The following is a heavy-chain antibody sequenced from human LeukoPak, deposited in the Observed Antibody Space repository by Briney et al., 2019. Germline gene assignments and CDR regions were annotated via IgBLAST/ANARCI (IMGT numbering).Heavy chain of an antibody. CDR2: ICWNSGSI. V-gene: IGHV3-9*01. Sequence: GGSLRLSCAASGFTFDDYAMHWVRQAPGKGLEWVSGICWNSGSIGYADSVKGRFTISRDNAENTLYLQMNSLRAEDTAVYYCARGTAGYHSSYFDYWGQGTLVTVSS. D-gene: IGHD3-16*02. CDR1: GFTFDDYA. CDR3: ARGTAGYHSSYFDY. J-gene: IGHJ4*02.